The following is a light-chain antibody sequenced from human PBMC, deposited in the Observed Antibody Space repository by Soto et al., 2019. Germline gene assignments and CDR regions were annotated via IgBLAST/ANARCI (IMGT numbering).Light chain of an antibody. V-gene: IGKV3-20*01. Sequence: EIVLSQSPGTLSLSPGERATLSCRASQTISNNYFAWYQQKPGQAPSSLIYGVSTRATGIPDRFSGSGSGSDFTLTISRLEPEDFAMYYCEQYGSSPRTFGQGTKVDIK. CDR3: EQYGSSPRT. J-gene: IGKJ1*01. CDR1: QTISNNY. CDR2: GVS.